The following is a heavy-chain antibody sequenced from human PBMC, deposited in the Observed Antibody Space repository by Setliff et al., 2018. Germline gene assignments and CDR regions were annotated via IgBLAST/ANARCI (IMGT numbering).Heavy chain of an antibody. V-gene: IGHV1-18*01. Sequence: ASVQVSCKASGYTFINYGISWVRQAPGQGLEWMGWISPYNADTNYAQKLQDRVTMTTDTSTGTAYMELRSLRSDDTAVYYCARDPLYRENLSRVFDFWGQGTMVTVSS. CDR3: ARDPLYRENLSRVFDF. CDR2: ISPYNADT. J-gene: IGHJ3*01. CDR1: GYTFINYG. D-gene: IGHD3-16*02.